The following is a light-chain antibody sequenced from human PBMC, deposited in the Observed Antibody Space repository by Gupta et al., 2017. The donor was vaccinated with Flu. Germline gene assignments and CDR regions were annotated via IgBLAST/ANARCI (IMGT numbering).Light chain of an antibody. J-gene: IGKJ2*03. V-gene: IGKV1-39*01. CDR1: RSINTF. CDR3: QQAHTVPYC. CDR2: SAS. Sequence: IQMTQSPSSLSASVGDTVTITCRASRSINTFLNWYQQRPGNAPKLLIYSASTLHHGVSSRFSGSGSETAFTLTITSLQPEDFATYYCQQAHTVPYCFGQGTKLDI.